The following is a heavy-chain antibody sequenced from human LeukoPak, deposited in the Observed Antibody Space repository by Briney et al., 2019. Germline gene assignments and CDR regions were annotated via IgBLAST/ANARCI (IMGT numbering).Heavy chain of an antibody. J-gene: IGHJ4*02. V-gene: IGHV3-74*01. CDR2: ISGDESGT. CDR3: ARDYYDSSGYYSDY. D-gene: IGHD3-22*01. CDR1: GFTFSNYW. Sequence: PGGSLRLSCAASGFTFSNYWMHWVRQAPGKGLVWVSRISGDESGTSYADSVKGRFTISRDNAKNSLYLQMNSLRAEDTAVYYCARDYYDSSGYYSDYWGQGTLVTVSS.